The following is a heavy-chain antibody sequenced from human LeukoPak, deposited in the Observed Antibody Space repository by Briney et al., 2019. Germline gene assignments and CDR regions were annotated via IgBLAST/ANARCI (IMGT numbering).Heavy chain of an antibody. J-gene: IGHJ5*02. V-gene: IGHV4-39*01. CDR2: IYYSGST. CDR1: GGSISSSSYY. CDR3: ARQTARLLWFGELWGRGWFDP. Sequence: SETLSLTCTVSGGSISSSSYYWGWIRQPPGKGLEWIGSIYYSGSTYYNPSLKSRVTISVDTSKNQFSLKLSSVTAADTAVYYCARQTARLLWFGELWGRGWFDPWGQGTLVTVSS. D-gene: IGHD3-10*01.